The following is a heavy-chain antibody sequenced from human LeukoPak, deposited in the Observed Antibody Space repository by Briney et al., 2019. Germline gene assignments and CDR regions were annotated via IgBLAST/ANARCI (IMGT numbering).Heavy chain of an antibody. CDR3: AKDRGVWWELLDY. Sequence: PGGSLRLSCAASGFTFSSYAMSWVRQAPGKGLEWVSAISGSGGSTYYADSVKGRFTISRVNSKNTLYLQMNSLRAEDTAVYYCAKDRGVWWELLDYWGQGNLVTVSS. D-gene: IGHD1-26*01. CDR1: GFTFSSYA. CDR2: ISGSGGST. V-gene: IGHV3-23*01. J-gene: IGHJ4*02.